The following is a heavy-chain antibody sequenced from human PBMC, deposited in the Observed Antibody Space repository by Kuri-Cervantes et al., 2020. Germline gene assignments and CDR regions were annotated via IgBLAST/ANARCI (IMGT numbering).Heavy chain of an antibody. CDR3: ARRPTPTMVQGVGYYYMDV. D-gene: IGHD3-10*01. CDR2: IYHSGST. Sequence: GSLRLSCAVSGYSISSGYYWGWIRQPPGKGLEWIGSIYHSGSTYYNPSLKSRVTISVDTSKNQFSLKLSSVTAADTAVYYCARRPTPTMVQGVGYYYMDVWGKGTTVTVSS. CDR1: GYSISSGYY. J-gene: IGHJ6*03. V-gene: IGHV4-38-2*01.